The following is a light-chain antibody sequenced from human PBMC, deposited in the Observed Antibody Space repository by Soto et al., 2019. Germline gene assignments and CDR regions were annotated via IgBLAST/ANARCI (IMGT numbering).Light chain of an antibody. CDR2: DVS. J-gene: IGLJ1*01. Sequence: QSVLTQPASVSGSPGQSITTSCTGTSSDVGGYNYVSWYQQHPGKAPKLMIYDVSNRPSGVSNRFSGSKSGNTASLTISGLQAEDEADYYCSSYTSSSILYVFGTGTKVTV. CDR1: SSDVGGYNY. V-gene: IGLV2-14*01. CDR3: SSYTSSSILYV.